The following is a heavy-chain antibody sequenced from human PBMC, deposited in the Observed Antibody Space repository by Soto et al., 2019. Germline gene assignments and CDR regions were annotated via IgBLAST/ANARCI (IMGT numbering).Heavy chain of an antibody. J-gene: IGHJ4*02. Sequence: ASETLSLPCSVSGGSISNGGYYWSWIRQHPGKGLEWIGYIYYSGSTYYNPSLKSRVTISVDTSKNQFSLKLSSVTAADTAVYYCARWPQLEPRFDYWGQGTLVTVSS. D-gene: IGHD1-1*01. V-gene: IGHV4-31*03. CDR3: ARWPQLEPRFDY. CDR1: GGSISNGGYY. CDR2: IYYSGST.